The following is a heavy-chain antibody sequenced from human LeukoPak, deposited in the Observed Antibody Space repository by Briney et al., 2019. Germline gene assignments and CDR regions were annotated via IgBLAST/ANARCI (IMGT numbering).Heavy chain of an antibody. J-gene: IGHJ4*02. Sequence: SETLSLTCTVSGGSISSSSYYWGWIRQPPGKGLEWIGSIYYSGSTYYNPSLKSRVTISVDTSKNQFSLKLSSVTAADTAVYYCARVPVGGSSHPLDYWGQGTLVTVSS. CDR3: ARVPVGGSSHPLDY. D-gene: IGHD6-13*01. CDR1: GGSISSSSYY. V-gene: IGHV4-39*07. CDR2: IYYSGST.